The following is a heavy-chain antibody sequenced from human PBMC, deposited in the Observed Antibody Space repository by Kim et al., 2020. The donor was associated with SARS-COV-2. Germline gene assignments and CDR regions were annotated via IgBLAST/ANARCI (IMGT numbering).Heavy chain of an antibody. D-gene: IGHD3-16*01. V-gene: IGHV3-48*02. CDR3: VRNLMGGAFAM. CDR2: I. Sequence: IYYADSVEGRYTITRDNSKNSLFLQMNSLRDDDTALYYCVRNLMGGAFAMWGQGTMVTVSS. J-gene: IGHJ3*02.